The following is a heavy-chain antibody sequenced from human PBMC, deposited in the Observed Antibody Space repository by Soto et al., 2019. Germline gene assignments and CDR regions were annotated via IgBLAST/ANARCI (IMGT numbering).Heavy chain of an antibody. CDR1: GYSFTSYW. CDR3: ARHLGYCSSTSCYGGYYYYGMDV. CDR2: IDPSDSYT. D-gene: IGHD2-2*01. V-gene: IGHV5-10-1*01. J-gene: IGHJ6*02. Sequence: PGESLKISCKGSGYSFTSYWISWVRQMPGKGLEWMGRIDPSDSYTNYSPSFQGHVTISADKSISTAYLQWSSLKASDTAMYYCARHLGYCSSTSCYGGYYYYGMDVWGQGTTVTVSS.